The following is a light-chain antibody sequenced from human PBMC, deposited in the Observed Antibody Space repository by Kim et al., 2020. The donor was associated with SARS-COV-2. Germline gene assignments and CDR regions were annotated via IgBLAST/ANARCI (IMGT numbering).Light chain of an antibody. Sequence: GQSVTISCTGTKYDFGYFNYVSWYQQQPGSAPKLIIFAVSKRPPGDPDRFSGSKSGNTASLTLSGLRDEDEGDYFCASYAGGSTLVFGTGTKVTVL. CDR3: ASYAGGSTLV. CDR2: AVS. J-gene: IGLJ1*01. V-gene: IGLV2-8*01. CDR1: KYDFGYFNY.